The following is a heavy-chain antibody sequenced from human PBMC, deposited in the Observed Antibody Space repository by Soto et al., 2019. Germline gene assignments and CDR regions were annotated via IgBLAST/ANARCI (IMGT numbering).Heavy chain of an antibody. V-gene: IGHV1-8*01. D-gene: IGHD6-19*01. J-gene: IGHJ5*02. CDR2: MNPNSGNT. CDR3: ARVGSSSHSFDP. Sequence: ASVKVSCKASGYTFTSYDINWVRQATGQGLEWMGWMNPNSGNTGYAQKFQGRVTMTRNTSISTAYMELSSLRSEDTAMYYCARVGSSSHSFDPWGQGTLVTVSS. CDR1: GYTFTSYD.